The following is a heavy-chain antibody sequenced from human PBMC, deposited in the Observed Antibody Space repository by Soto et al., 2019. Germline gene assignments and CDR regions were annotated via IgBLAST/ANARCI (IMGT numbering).Heavy chain of an antibody. V-gene: IGHV1-69*02. J-gene: IGHJ4*02. CDR1: GGTFSSY. D-gene: IGHD3-22*01. CDR3: ARRLYYDSSGYPVDY. CDR2: IIPILGIA. Sequence: QVQLVQSGAEVKKPGSSVKVSCKASGGTFSSYISWVRQAPGQGLEWMGRIIPILGIANYAQKFQGRVTIPADQSTGTAYMELSSLRSEDTAVYYGARRLYYDSSGYPVDYWGQGTLVTVSS.